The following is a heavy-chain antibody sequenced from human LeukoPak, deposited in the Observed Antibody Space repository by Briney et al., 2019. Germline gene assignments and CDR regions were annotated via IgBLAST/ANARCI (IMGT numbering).Heavy chain of an antibody. Sequence: GGSLDLSCAASGFPFSSYAMSWVRQAPGKGLEWVSAISGSGGSTYYADSVKGRFTISRDNAKNSLYLQMNSLRAEDTAVYYCARDYDFWTAYREYYFDYWGQGTLVTVSS. V-gene: IGHV3-23*01. CDR1: GFPFSSYA. CDR3: ARDYDFWTAYREYYFDY. J-gene: IGHJ4*02. D-gene: IGHD3-3*01. CDR2: ISGSGGST.